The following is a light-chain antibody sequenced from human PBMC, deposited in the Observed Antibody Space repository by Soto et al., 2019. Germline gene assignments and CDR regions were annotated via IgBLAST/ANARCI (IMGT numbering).Light chain of an antibody. V-gene: IGLV2-14*03. J-gene: IGLJ3*02. CDR1: SSDIGSYNY. CDR2: DVS. Sequence: QSALTQPASLSVSPGQSITISCTGTSSDIGSYNYVSWYQQHPGKAPKLMIFDVSYRPSGISDRFSGSKSGNTASLTISGLQPEDEADYYCSSYGASSTLFGGGTKVTV. CDR3: SSYGASSTL.